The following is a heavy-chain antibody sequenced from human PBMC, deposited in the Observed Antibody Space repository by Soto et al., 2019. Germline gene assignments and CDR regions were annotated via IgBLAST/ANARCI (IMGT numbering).Heavy chain of an antibody. Sequence: GGSLRLCCAASGFTFSNAWMNWVRQAPGKGLEWVGRIKSKTDGGTTDYAAPVKGRFTISRDDSKNTLYLQMNSLKTEDTAVYYCTTGLIVLMVYASHPPNYYYYGMDVWGQGTTVTVSS. CDR2: IKSKTDGGTT. CDR1: GFTFSNAW. D-gene: IGHD2-8*01. V-gene: IGHV3-15*07. J-gene: IGHJ6*02. CDR3: TTGLIVLMVYASHPPNYYYYGMDV.